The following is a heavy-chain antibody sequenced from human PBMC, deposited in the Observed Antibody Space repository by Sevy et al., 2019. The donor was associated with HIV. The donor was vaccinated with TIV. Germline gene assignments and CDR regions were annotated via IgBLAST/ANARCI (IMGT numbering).Heavy chain of an antibody. CDR1: GFTFSSYA. CDR2: SGSGGNT. V-gene: IGHV3-23*01. CDR3: AKGTLIGAAGLDASDI. J-gene: IGHJ3*02. D-gene: IGHD6-13*01. Sequence: GGSLRLSCAASGFTFSSYAMNWVRQAPGKGLEWVSSGSGGNTYYADSVKGRFTISRDSSKNTVSLQMNSLRAEDSAIYYCAKGTLIGAAGLDASDIWGQGTKVTVSS.